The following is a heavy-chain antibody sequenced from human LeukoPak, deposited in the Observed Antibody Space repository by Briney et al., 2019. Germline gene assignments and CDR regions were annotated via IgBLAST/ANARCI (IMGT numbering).Heavy chain of an antibody. CDR1: GFTFSTYT. CDR2: IGRYSNYR. Sequence: GGSLRLSCAASGFTFSTYTMNWVRQGPGEGLEWVSSIGRYSNYRNYADSVRGRFTISRDDANNSLYLQMNSLRAEDSAIYYCARDHLDYADFDHWGQGTLVTVSP. J-gene: IGHJ4*02. V-gene: IGHV3-21*01. CDR3: ARDHLDYADFDH. D-gene: IGHD2-2*01.